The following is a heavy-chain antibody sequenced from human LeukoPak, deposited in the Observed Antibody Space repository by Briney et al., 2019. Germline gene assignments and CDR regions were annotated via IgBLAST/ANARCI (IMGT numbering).Heavy chain of an antibody. CDR1: GYTFTSNY. Sequence: ASVKVSCKASGYTFTSNYIHWVRQAPGQGLEWMGMIYPRDGSTSYAQKFQGRVTMTRDTSTSTVYMELSSLRSEDTAVYYCARDRNDYYYGMDVWGQGTTVTVSS. V-gene: IGHV1-46*01. CDR2: IYPRDGST. CDR3: ARDRNDYYYGMDV. J-gene: IGHJ6*02.